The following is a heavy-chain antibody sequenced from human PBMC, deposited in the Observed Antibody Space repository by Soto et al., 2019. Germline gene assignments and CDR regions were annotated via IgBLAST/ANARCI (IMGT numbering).Heavy chain of an antibody. D-gene: IGHD3-10*01. CDR1: GFTFSSYA. V-gene: IGHV3-64D*08. CDR3: VKDPRLVPWLWFGELSHGDYYYYGMDV. CDR2: ISSNGGST. J-gene: IGHJ6*02. Sequence: GGSLRLSCSASGFTFSSYAMHWVRQAPGKGLEYVSAISSNGGSTYYADSVKGRFTISRDNSKNTLYLQMSSLRAEDTAVYYCVKDPRLVPWLWFGELSHGDYYYYGMDVWGQGTTVTVSS.